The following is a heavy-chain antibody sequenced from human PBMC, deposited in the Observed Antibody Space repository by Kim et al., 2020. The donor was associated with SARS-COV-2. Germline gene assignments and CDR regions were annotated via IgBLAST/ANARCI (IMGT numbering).Heavy chain of an antibody. Sequence: LKSRVTISVDTSKNQFSLKLSPVTAADTAVYYCARLRGYSYGYTLNTFDYWGQGTLVTVSS. J-gene: IGHJ4*02. D-gene: IGHD5-18*01. V-gene: IGHV4-34*01. CDR3: ARLRGYSYGYTLNTFDY.